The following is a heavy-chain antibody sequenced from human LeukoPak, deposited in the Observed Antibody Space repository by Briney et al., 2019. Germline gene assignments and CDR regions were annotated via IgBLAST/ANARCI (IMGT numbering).Heavy chain of an antibody. CDR2: ISAYNGNT. V-gene: IGHV1-18*01. CDR3: ARVGITMIRGDPFDY. J-gene: IGHJ4*02. D-gene: IGHD3-10*01. CDR1: GYTFTSYG. Sequence: ASVKVSCKASGYTFTSYGISWVRQAPGQGLEWMGWISAYNGNTNYAQKLQGRVTMTTDTSTSTAYMELRSLRSDDTAVYYCARVGITMIRGDPFDYWGLGTLVTVSS.